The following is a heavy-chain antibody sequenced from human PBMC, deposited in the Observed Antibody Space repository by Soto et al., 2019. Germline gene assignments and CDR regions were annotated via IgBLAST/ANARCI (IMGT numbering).Heavy chain of an antibody. CDR2: ISGSGGST. CDR3: AKDNLLILGIQLCYDY. V-gene: IGHV3-23*01. J-gene: IGHJ4*01. CDR1: GFTFSSYA. Sequence: EVQLLESGGGLVQPGGSLRLSCAASGFTFSSYAMSWVRQAPGKGLEWVSAISGSGGSTYYADSVKGRFTISRDNSKNTLYLQMNSLRAEDTAVYYCAKDNLLILGIQLCYDYWGHGALVTVSS. D-gene: IGHD5-18*01.